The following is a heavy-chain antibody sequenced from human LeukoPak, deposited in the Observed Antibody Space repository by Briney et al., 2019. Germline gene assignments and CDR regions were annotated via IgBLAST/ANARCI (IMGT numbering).Heavy chain of an antibody. Sequence: SETLSLTCAVYVGSFSGYYWSWIRQPPGKGVEGIGEINHSGSTNYNSSLKSRVTISVDTSKNQFSLKLSSVTAADTAGYYCARGYYGSGSHCCHMYVWGKGTTITVS. J-gene: IGHJ6*03. CDR2: INHSGST. D-gene: IGHD3-10*01. CDR1: VGSFSGYY. CDR3: ARGYYGSGSHCCHMYV. V-gene: IGHV4-34*01.